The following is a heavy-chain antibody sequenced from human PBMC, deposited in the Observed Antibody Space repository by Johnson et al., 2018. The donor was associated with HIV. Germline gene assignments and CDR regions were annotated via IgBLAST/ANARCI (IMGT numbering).Heavy chain of an antibody. V-gene: IGHV3-7*01. J-gene: IGHJ3*02. CDR1: GFTFSSYW. CDR3: ARDSVSSGWYGAFDI. CDR2: INQDGSEK. D-gene: IGHD6-19*01. Sequence: EVQLVESGGGLVQPGGSLRLSCTASGFTFSSYWMSWVHQAPGKGLEWVANINQDGSEKYYVDSVKGRFTISRDNAKNSLYLQMNSLRAEDTAVYFCARDSVSSGWYGAFDIWGQGTMVTVAS.